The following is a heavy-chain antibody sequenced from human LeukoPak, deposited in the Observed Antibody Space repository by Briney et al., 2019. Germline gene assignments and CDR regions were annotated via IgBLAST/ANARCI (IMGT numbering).Heavy chain of an antibody. CDR1: GFTFSSYA. J-gene: IGHJ3*02. CDR3: AREGYCSSTSCYEDAFDI. Sequence: GGSLRLSCAAPGFTFSSYAMHWVRQAPGKGLEWVAVISYDGSNKYYADSVKGRFTISRDNSKNTLYLQMNSLRAEDTAVYYCAREGYCSSTSCYEDAFDIRGQGTMVTVSS. D-gene: IGHD2-2*01. V-gene: IGHV3-30-3*01. CDR2: ISYDGSNK.